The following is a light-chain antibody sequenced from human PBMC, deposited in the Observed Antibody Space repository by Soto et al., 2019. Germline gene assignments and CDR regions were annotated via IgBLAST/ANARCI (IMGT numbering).Light chain of an antibody. CDR3: QQYSNWPRT. CDR1: QSVSNN. Sequence: EIVMTQSPATLSVSPGERATLSCRASQSVSNNLAWYRQKPGQAPRLLIYGASPRATGTPDRLSGSGSGTEYTLNISSLQSEDFAVYYCQQYSNWPRTFSQGTKVEIK. CDR2: GAS. J-gene: IGKJ1*01. V-gene: IGKV3-15*01.